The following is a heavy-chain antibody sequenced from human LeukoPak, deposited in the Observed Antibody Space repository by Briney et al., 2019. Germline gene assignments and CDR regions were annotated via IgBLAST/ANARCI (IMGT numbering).Heavy chain of an antibody. CDR2: ISSSGSAI. Sequence: PGGSLRLSCAASGFTVSTYYMNWVRRAPGKGLEWISYISSSGSAIYYADSVKGRFTISRDNVKISLSLQMNSLRDEDTAVYYCARAQDPLLYYSDNSGYYYNLDYWGQGTLVTVSS. V-gene: IGHV3-48*02. CDR3: ARAQDPLLYYSDNSGYYYNLDY. D-gene: IGHD3-22*01. J-gene: IGHJ4*02. CDR1: GFTVSTYY.